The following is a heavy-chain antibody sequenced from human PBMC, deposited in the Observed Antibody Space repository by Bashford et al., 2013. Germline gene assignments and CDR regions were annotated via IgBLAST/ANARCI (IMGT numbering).Heavy chain of an antibody. V-gene: IGHV4-34*01. J-gene: IGHJ6*02. CDR1: VGLQCLL. CDR2: INRSGIT. CDR3: AREGSYCSGGSCYSNSDYYYYAMDV. Sequence: SSETLSLTCTIYVGLQCLLLELDPPAPRKGLEWIGEINRSGITDYNRPLKSRVTISIDTSKNQFSLKLSSVTAADTAVYYCAREGSYCSGGSCYSNSDYYYYAMDVWGQGTTVTVSS. D-gene: IGHD2-15*01.